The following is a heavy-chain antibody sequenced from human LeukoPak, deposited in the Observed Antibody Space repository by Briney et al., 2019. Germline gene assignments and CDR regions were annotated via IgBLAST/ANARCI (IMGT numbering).Heavy chain of an antibody. CDR2: IYTSGST. V-gene: IGHV4-4*07. Sequence: SETLSLTCTVSGGSISSYYWSWIRQPAGKGLEWIGRIYTSGSTNYNPSLKSRVTMSVDTSKNQFSLKLSSVTAADTAVYYCARHSMVRGVIINPYFDYWGQGTLVTVSS. J-gene: IGHJ4*02. CDR3: ARHSMVRGVIINPYFDY. D-gene: IGHD3-10*01. CDR1: GGSISSYY.